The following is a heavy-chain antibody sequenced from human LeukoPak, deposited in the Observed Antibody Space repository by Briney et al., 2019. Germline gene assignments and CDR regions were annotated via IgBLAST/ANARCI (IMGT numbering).Heavy chain of an antibody. J-gene: IGHJ4*02. D-gene: IGHD6-19*01. CDR1: GFTFSNYG. CDR2: ISGGGGNT. V-gene: IGHV3-23*01. Sequence: QTGGSLRLSCAASGFTFSNYGMSWVRQAPGKGLEWISGISGGGGNTYYADSVKGRFTISRDNSKNTLYLQMNSLRAEDTAVYYCAKMVHTEQWLVPFDYWGQGTLVTVSS. CDR3: AKMVHTEQWLVPFDY.